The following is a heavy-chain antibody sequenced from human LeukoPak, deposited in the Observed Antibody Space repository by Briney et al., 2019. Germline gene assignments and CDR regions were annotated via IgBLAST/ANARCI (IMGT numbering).Heavy chain of an antibody. Sequence: GASVKVSCKASGYTFTSYDINWVRQATGQGLEWMGWMNPNSGNTGYAQKFQGRVTMTGNTSISTAYMELSSLRSEDTAVYYCARGKAHQLLPYNWFDPWGQGTLVTVSS. V-gene: IGHV1-8*01. D-gene: IGHD2-2*01. J-gene: IGHJ5*02. CDR3: ARGKAHQLLPYNWFDP. CDR1: GYTFTSYD. CDR2: MNPNSGNT.